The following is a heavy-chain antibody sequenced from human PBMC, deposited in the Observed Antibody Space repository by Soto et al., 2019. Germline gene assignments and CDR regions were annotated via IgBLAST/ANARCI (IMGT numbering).Heavy chain of an antibody. V-gene: IGHV4-39*01. CDR3: ARHSVDHTLVSLDDG. J-gene: IGHJ4*02. Sequence: QLQLQESGPGLVKPSETLSLTCTVSGGSISSSSYYWGWIRPPPGKGLEWIGSIYYSGSTYYNPPLKSRVTISVDTSKNQFSLKLSSVTAADTAVYYCARHSVDHTLVSLDDGWGQGTLVTVSS. CDR1: GGSISSSSYY. D-gene: IGHD2-15*01. CDR2: IYYSGST.